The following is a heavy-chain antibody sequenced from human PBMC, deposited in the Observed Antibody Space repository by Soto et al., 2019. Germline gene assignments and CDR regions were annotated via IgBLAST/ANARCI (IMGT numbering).Heavy chain of an antibody. D-gene: IGHD1-26*01. Sequence: GDSLKISCKGSGKFFSNYWIAWVRQMPGKGLEWMGVIFVGDSDTRYSPSFEGQVTISADKSISTVYLQWSSLKASDTAMYYCVVQKKLPWVNHWGQGTRVTVSA. V-gene: IGHV5-51*01. J-gene: IGHJ5*02. CDR2: IFVGDSDT. CDR3: VVQKKLPWVNH. CDR1: GKFFSNYW.